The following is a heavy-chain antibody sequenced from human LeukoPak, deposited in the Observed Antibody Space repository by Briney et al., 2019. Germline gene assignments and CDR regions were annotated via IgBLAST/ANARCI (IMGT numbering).Heavy chain of an antibody. CDR1: GYTFISYD. CDR3: ARGGTRFRAYPFDY. Sequence: GASVKVSCKASGYTFISYDINWVRQATGQGLEWMGWMNPNSGNTGYAQKFQGRVTMTRNTSISTAYMELSSLRSEDTAVYYCARGGTRFRAYPFDYWGQGTLVTVSS. D-gene: IGHD1-14*01. CDR2: MNPNSGNT. J-gene: IGHJ4*02. V-gene: IGHV1-8*01.